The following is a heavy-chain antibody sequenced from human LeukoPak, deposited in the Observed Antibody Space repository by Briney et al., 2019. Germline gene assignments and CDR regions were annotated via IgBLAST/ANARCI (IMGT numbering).Heavy chain of an antibody. V-gene: IGHV3-43*02. CDR2: ISGDGATT. CDR3: AKDYY. CDR1: GFTFDDYP. J-gene: IGHJ4*02. Sequence: PGGSLRLSCAASGFTFDDYPMHWVRQGPGKGLEWLSLISGDGATTYCAGSVKGRFTISRDNIKNSLYLQMNSLRTEDTALYYCAKDYYWGQGTLVTVSS.